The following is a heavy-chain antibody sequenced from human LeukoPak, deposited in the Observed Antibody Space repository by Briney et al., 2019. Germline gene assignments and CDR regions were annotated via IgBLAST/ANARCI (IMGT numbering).Heavy chain of an antibody. D-gene: IGHD2-2*01. Sequence: GGSLRLSCAASGFTFSSYGMHWVRQAPGKGLEWVAVIWYDGSNKYYADSVKGRFTISRDNSKNTLYLQMNSLRAEDTAVYYCARGGLRYCSSTSCYGVYWGQGTLVTVSS. CDR1: GFTFSSYG. V-gene: IGHV3-33*01. CDR2: IWYDGSNK. J-gene: IGHJ4*02. CDR3: ARGGLRYCSSTSCYGVY.